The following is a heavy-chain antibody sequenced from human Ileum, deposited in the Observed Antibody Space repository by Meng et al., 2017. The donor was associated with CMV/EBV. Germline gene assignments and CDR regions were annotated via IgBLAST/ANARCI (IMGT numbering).Heavy chain of an antibody. D-gene: IGHD3-22*01. CDR2: ISYDGYNK. CDR1: GFNFNNYA. J-gene: IGHJ4*02. CDR3: ARGGVVVAIKGPDY. V-gene: IGHV3-30*17. Sequence: GGPLRLSCAASGFNFNNYAMHWVRQAPGKGLEWVGFISYDGYNKEYADSVNGRFTISRDNSKNTVDLQMNGLRVEDTALYYCARGGVVVAIKGPDYWGQGTLVTVSS.